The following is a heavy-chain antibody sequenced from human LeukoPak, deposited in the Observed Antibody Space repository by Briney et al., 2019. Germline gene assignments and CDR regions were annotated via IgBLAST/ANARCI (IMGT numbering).Heavy chain of an antibody. Sequence: GGSLRLSCAASGFTFSNYWMSWVRQAPGKGLEWVANIEQDGSAKYYVVSVDGRFTVSRDNAENSLYLQMDYLRAEDTAVYYCARADYYGSILHYWGQGSLVTVSS. V-gene: IGHV3-7*04. D-gene: IGHD3-10*01. J-gene: IGHJ4*02. CDR1: GFTFSNYW. CDR2: IEQDGSAK. CDR3: ARADYYGSILHY.